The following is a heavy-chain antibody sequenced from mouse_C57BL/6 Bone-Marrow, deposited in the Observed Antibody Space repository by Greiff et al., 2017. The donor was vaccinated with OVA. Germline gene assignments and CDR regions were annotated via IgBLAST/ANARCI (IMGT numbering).Heavy chain of an antibody. CDR1: GYTFTSYW. D-gene: IGHD4-1*01. Sequence: QVQLQQPGTELVKPGASVKLSCKASGYTFTSYWMHWVKQRPGQGLEWIGNINPSNGGTNYNEKFKSKATLTVDKSSSPAYMQLSSLTSEDSAVYYCARETGTWGAWFAYWGQGTLVTVSA. V-gene: IGHV1-53*01. CDR2: INPSNGGT. CDR3: ARETGTWGAWFAY. J-gene: IGHJ3*01.